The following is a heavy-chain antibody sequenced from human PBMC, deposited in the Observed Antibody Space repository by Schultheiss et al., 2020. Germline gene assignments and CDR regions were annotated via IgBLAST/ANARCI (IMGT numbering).Heavy chain of an antibody. J-gene: IGHJ6*02. V-gene: IGHV3-30*03. CDR1: GSTFNNYN. CDR2: ISYDGSNK. D-gene: IGHD3-10*01. CDR3: AREGQRITMVQGVSQDGELSYYYYGMDV. Sequence: GGSLRLSCAASGSTFNNYNMNWVRQAPGKGLEWVAVISYDGSNKYYADSVKGRFTISRDNSKNTLYLQMNSLRAEDTAVYYCAREGQRITMVQGVSQDGELSYYYYGMDVWGQGTTVTVSS.